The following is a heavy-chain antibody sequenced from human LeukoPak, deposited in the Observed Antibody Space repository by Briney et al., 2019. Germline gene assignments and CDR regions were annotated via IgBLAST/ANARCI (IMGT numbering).Heavy chain of an antibody. CDR1: GGSLSSGDYY. CDR2: IYYSGST. Sequence: SETLSLTCTVSGGSLSSGDYYWSWIRQPPGKGLEWIGYIYYSGSTYYNPSLKSRVTISVDTSKNQFSLKLSSVTAADTAVYYCAGRGRYYDSSGYYQFGYWGQGTLVTVSS. D-gene: IGHD3-22*01. J-gene: IGHJ4*02. CDR3: AGRGRYYDSSGYYQFGY. V-gene: IGHV4-30-4*01.